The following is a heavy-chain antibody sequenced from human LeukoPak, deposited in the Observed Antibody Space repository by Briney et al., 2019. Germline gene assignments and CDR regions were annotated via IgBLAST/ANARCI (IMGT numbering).Heavy chain of an antibody. CDR1: GASMKSHY. V-gene: IGHV4-4*07. CDR3: AKVVRGYFDP. CDR2: IYDNGGT. J-gene: IGHJ5*02. D-gene: IGHD5-18*01. Sequence: PSETLSLTCTVSGASMKSHYWSWLRQSAEKGLEWIGRIYDNGGTDYNPSLQSRVAVFRDMSRNQVLLNLTSVTAADTAVYFCAKVVRGYFDPWGQGISVIVSS.